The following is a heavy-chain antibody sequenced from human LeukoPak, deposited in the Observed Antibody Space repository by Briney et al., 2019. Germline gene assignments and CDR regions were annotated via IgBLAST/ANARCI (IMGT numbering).Heavy chain of an antibody. CDR1: GFILSDYR. Sequence: PGGSLRLSCGGSGFILSDYRMDWVRQAPGKGLEWVSLITTTGDTKYYADSVKGRFTISRDNAKNSLSLQMNNLRADDTAVYYCVRDAKEGQLLDRSVWGKGTTVIVSS. CDR2: ITTTGDTK. D-gene: IGHD2-2*01. V-gene: IGHV3-48*01. J-gene: IGHJ6*04. CDR3: VRDAKEGQLLDRSV.